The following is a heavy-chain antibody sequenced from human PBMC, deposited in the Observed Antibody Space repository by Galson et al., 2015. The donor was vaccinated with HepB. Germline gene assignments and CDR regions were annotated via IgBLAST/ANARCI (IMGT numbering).Heavy chain of an antibody. CDR1: GFTFSSYA. CDR2: ISYDGSNK. Sequence: SLRLSCAASGFTFSSYAMHWVRQAPGKGLEWVAVISYDGSNKYYADYVKGRFTISRDNSKNTLYLKMNSLRAEDTAVYYCARDHPPHSMIAPGGYWGQGTLVTVSS. J-gene: IGHJ4*02. V-gene: IGHV3-30-3*01. CDR3: ARDHPPHSMIAPGGY. D-gene: IGHD3-22*01.